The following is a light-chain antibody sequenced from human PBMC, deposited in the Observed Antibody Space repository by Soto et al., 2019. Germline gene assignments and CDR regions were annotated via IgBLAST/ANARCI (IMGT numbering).Light chain of an antibody. CDR2: GAS. V-gene: IGKV3-15*01. J-gene: IGKJ2*01. CDR3: QHYNNWPFT. Sequence: EVVMTQSPATLSVSPGDRATLSCRASQSVSSDLAWHPQKPGQAPRLLIYGASTRATGIPARFNGSGSGTEFTLTISSLKSEDFAVYYCQHYNNWPFTFGQGTNLETK. CDR1: QSVSSD.